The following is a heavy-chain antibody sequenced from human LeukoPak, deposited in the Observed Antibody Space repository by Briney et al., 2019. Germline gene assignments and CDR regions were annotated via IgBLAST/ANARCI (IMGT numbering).Heavy chain of an antibody. CDR2: LKQDGSEK. CDR1: GFTFSSYW. J-gene: IGHJ4*02. V-gene: IGHV3-7*01. Sequence: PGGSLRLSCAASGFTFSSYWMSWVRQAPGKGLEWVANLKQDGSEKNYVDSVKGRFTISRDNAKNSLYLQMNSLRAEDTVVYYCARDSPFGCNWGQGTLVTVSS. D-gene: IGHD2-15*01. CDR3: ARDSPFGCN.